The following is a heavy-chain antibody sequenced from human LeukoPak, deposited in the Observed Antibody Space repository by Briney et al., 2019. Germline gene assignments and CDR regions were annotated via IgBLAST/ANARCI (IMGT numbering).Heavy chain of an antibody. CDR1: GFTFEDYG. J-gene: IGHJ4*02. CDR2: INWNGGST. D-gene: IGHD3-16*01. CDR3: ARVFGDGYYFDY. Sequence: PGGSLRLSCAASGFTFEDYGMSWVRQAPGKGLEWVSGINWNGGSTGYADSVKGRFTISRDNAKNSLYLQMNSLRAEDTALYYCARVFGDGYYFDYWGQGTLVTVSS. V-gene: IGHV3-20*04.